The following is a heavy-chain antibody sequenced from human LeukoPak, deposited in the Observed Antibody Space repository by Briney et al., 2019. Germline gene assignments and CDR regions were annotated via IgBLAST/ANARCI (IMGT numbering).Heavy chain of an antibody. Sequence: ASVKVSCKASGYTFTGYYMHWVRQAPGQGLEWMGWINPNSGGTNYAQKFQGRVTMTRDTSISTAYMELSRLRSDDTAVYYCARVPARAGGTFDYWGQGTLVTVSS. CDR2: INPNSGGT. V-gene: IGHV1-2*02. CDR3: ARVPARAGGTFDY. J-gene: IGHJ4*02. CDR1: GYTFTGYY. D-gene: IGHD3-16*01.